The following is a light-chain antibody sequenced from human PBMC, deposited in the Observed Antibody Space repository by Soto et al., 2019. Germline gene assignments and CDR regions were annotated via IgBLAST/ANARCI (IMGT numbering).Light chain of an antibody. J-gene: IGKJ5*01. Sequence: EIVMTQSPAPLSVSPGERITLSCRASQSVSNNLVWYQQKRGQAPMLLMYGSSIRANGIPARFSGSGSGTAFTLTISSLQSEDFAVYYCQQHNNWPPLTFGPGTRLEIK. V-gene: IGKV3-15*01. CDR2: GSS. CDR3: QQHNNWPPLT. CDR1: QSVSNN.